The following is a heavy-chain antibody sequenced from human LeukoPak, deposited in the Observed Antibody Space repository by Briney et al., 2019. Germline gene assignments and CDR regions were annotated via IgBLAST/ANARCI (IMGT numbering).Heavy chain of an antibody. D-gene: IGHD6-19*01. CDR2: IYTSGST. J-gene: IGHJ4*02. Sequence: SQTLSLTCTVSGGSMTSGNSYWSWIRQPAWKGLEWIGRIYTSGSTNYSPSLKSRVTISVDTSKNQFSLKLSSVTAADTAVYYCVRAGYSSGWSHFDYWGQGTLVTVSS. CDR1: GGSMTSGNSY. V-gene: IGHV4-61*02. CDR3: VRAGYSSGWSHFDY.